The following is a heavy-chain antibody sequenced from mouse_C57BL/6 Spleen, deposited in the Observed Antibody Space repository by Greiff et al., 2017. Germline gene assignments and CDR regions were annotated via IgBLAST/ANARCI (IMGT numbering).Heavy chain of an antibody. CDR2: SRNKANDYTT. CDR1: GFTFSDFY. CDR3: ARDGTYAMDY. J-gene: IGHJ4*01. V-gene: IGHV7-1*01. Sequence: EVQVVESGGGLVQSGRSLRLSCATSGFTFSDFYMEWVRQAPGKGLEWIAASRNKANDYTTEYSASVKGRFIVSRDTSQIILYRQMNALRAEDTSIYYCARDGTYAMDYWGQGTSVTVSS.